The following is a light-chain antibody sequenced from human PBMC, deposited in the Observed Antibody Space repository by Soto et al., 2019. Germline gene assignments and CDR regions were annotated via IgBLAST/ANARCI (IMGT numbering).Light chain of an antibody. CDR2: EVK. CDR1: SSDVATNNY. V-gene: IGLV2-14*01. J-gene: IGLJ1*01. Sequence: SVLTQPASVSGSPGQSITISCAGTSSDVATNNYVSWYQQHPGKAPKLLIYEVKNRPSEISNRFSGSKSGNTASLTISGLQAEDEADYYCSSYTISSPFVFGAGTKVTVL. CDR3: SSYTISSPFV.